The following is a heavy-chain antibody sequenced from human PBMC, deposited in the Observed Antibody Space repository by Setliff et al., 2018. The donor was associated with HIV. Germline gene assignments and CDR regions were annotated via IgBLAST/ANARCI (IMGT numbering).Heavy chain of an antibody. CDR1: GFTFSTHA. J-gene: IGHJ4*02. Sequence: GGSLRLSCAASGFTFSTHAMSWVRQAPGKGLEWVASISGSGGTTYYADSVKGRFTISRDNSKSALYLQMNSLGAEDTAVYYGARGWGGFYGVDYWGQGTLVTVSS. V-gene: IGHV3-23*01. CDR2: ISGSGGTT. CDR3: ARGWGGFYGVDY. D-gene: IGHD3-16*01.